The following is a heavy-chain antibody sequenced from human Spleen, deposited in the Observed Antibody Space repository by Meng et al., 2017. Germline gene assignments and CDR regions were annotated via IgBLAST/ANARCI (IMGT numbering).Heavy chain of an antibody. D-gene: IGHD2-15*01. V-gene: IGHV3-21*01. Sequence: GESLKISCAASGFTFSSYSMNWVRQAPGKGLEWVSSISSSSSYIYYADSVKGRFTISRDNAKNSLYLQMNSLRAEDTAVYYCARDRFRYCSGGSCPNWFDPWGQGTLVTVSS. CDR3: ARDRFRYCSGGSCPNWFDP. CDR1: GFTFSSYS. J-gene: IGHJ5*02. CDR2: ISSSSSYI.